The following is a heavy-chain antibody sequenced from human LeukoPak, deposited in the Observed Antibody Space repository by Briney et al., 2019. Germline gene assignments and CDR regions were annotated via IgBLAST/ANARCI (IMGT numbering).Heavy chain of an antibody. CDR1: GGSIGSNSYY. Sequence: SETLSLTCTVSGGSIGSNSYYWGWIRQPPGKGLEWIGSIYYSGSTYYNPSLKSRVTISVDTSKNQFSLKLSSVTAADTAVYYCARACGGVGYYDFWSGPFNYYYYYMDVWGKGTTVTVSS. CDR3: ARACGGVGYYDFWSGPFNYYYYYMDV. D-gene: IGHD3-3*01. CDR2: IYYSGST. V-gene: IGHV4-39*07. J-gene: IGHJ6*03.